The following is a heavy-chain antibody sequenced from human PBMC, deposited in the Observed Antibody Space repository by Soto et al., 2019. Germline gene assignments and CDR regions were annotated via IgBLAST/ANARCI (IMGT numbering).Heavy chain of an antibody. CDR3: ARERRGGFDT. J-gene: IGHJ3*02. CDR2: IANAGDT. D-gene: IGHD1-1*01. CDR1: GFSFSTYD. Sequence: GGSLRLSCAASGFSFSTYDMHWVRQGTGNGLEWVSAIANAGDTNYSDSVKGRFTISRENAKNSLYLQMNSLRAGDTAVYYCARERRGGFDTWGQGTMVTVSS. V-gene: IGHV3-13*01.